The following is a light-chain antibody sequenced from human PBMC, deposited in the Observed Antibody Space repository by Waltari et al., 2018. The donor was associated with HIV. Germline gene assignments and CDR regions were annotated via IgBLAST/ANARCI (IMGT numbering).Light chain of an antibody. V-gene: IGLV1-40*01. CDR1: SSNLGAGFD. Sequence: QSVLAQPPSVSGAPGQSVTISCPGSSSNLGAGFDVHWYQQVPGKAPRLLIYDNINRPLGVPDRFSGSKSATSASLAITGLLAEDEADYYCQSHDSSLSGSLFGGGTKLTVL. CDR2: DNI. CDR3: QSHDSSLSGSL. J-gene: IGLJ2*01.